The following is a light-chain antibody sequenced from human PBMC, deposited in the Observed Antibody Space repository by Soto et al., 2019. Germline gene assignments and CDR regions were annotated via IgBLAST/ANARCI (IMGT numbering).Light chain of an antibody. CDR3: CSYAGSYTLV. V-gene: IGLV2-11*01. CDR2: DVS. CDR1: ISDVGGYNY. J-gene: IGLJ3*02. Sequence: QAVLTQPRSVSGSPGQSVTISCTGTISDVGGYNYVSWYQQHPGKAPKFIIYDVSQRPSGVPDRFSGSKSGNTASLTISGLQAEDEADYYCCSYAGSYTLVFGEGTKVTVL.